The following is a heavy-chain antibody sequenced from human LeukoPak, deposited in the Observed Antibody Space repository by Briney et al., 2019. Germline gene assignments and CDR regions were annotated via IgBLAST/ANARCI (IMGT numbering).Heavy chain of an antibody. CDR3: ARSYYYDRIDY. CDR2: MYYSGST. CDR1: GGSISSYY. V-gene: IGHV4-59*01. D-gene: IGHD3-22*01. Sequence: SETLSLTCIVSGGSISSYYWSWIRQPPGKGLEWIGYMYYSGSTNYNPSLKSRVTISIDTSKSQFSLKLSSVTAADTAVYYCARSYYYDRIDYWGQGTLVTVSS. J-gene: IGHJ4*02.